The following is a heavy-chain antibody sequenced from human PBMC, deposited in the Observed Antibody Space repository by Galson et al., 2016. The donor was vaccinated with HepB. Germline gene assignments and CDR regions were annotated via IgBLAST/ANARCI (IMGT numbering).Heavy chain of an antibody. Sequence: SVKVSCKASGYTFTSYAMHWVRQAPGQRLEWMGWVTAGNGNRRYSQKFQGRVTITRDTSAGTAYMELSSLGPEDTAVYHCAREEGIPLGHFDYWGQGTLVIVAS. V-gene: IGHV1-3*01. CDR1: GYTFTSYA. D-gene: IGHD2-21*01. CDR3: AREEGIPLGHFDY. J-gene: IGHJ4*02. CDR2: VTAGNGNR.